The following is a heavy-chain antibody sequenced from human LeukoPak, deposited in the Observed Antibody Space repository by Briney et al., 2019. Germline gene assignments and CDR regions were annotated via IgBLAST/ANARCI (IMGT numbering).Heavy chain of an antibody. CDR3: AKARIDYYGSRGGYYYYYYMDV. Sequence: GGSLRLSCAASGFTFSSYAMSWVRQAPGKGLEWVSAISGSGGSTYYADSVKGRYTIPRDNSKNTLYLQMNSLRAEDTAGYYCAKARIDYYGSRGGYYYYYYMDVWGKGTTVTVSS. D-gene: IGHD3-22*01. CDR2: ISGSGGST. J-gene: IGHJ6*03. V-gene: IGHV3-23*01. CDR1: GFTFSSYA.